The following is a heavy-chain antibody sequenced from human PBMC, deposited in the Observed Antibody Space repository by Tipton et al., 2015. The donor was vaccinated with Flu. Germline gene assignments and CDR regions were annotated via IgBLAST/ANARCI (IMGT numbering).Heavy chain of an antibody. D-gene: IGHD4-11*01. J-gene: IGHJ5*02. V-gene: IGHV4-38-2*01. Sequence: TLSLTCSVSGDSIGGAYYWGWIRQPPGKGLEWIGNSHHTGSTYRNPSLKSRVIISVDRSKNQFSLKLTSVTAADTAVYHCARRDFSNYVSEPKNWFDPWGQGTLVTVSS. CDR2: SHHTGST. CDR3: ARRDFSNYVSEPKNWFDP. CDR1: GDSIGGAYY.